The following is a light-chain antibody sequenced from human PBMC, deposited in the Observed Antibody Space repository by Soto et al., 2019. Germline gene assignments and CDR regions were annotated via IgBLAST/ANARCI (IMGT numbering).Light chain of an antibody. CDR1: SSDVGGYAY. V-gene: IGLV2-14*01. J-gene: IGLJ2*01. CDR2: EVT. Sequence: QPVLTQPASVSGSPGQSITISCTGTSSDVGGYAYVSWYQQYPGKAPKLVISEVTNRPSGISHRFSGSRSGNTASLTISGLQADDEADYYCSSYTSSTTPVFGGGTKLTVL. CDR3: SSYTSSTTPV.